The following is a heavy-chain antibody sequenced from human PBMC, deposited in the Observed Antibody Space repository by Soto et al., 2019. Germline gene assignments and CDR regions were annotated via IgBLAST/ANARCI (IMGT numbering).Heavy chain of an antibody. V-gene: IGHV3-23*01. CDR3: ARTGGNCSSTSCYGYYYYYGMDV. Sequence: GGSLRLSCAASGFTFSSYAMSWVRQAPGKGLEWVSAISGSGGSTYYADSVKGRFTISRDNSKNTLYLQMNSLRAEDTAVYYCARTGGNCSSTSCYGYYYYYGMDVWGQGTTVTVSS. CDR2: ISGSGGST. J-gene: IGHJ6*02. D-gene: IGHD2-2*01. CDR1: GFTFSSYA.